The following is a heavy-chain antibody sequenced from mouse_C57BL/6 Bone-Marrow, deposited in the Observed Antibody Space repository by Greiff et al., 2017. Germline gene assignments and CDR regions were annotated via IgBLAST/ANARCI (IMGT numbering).Heavy chain of an antibody. D-gene: IGHD5-1*01. V-gene: IGHV1-74*01. CDR2: IHPSDSDT. Sequence: QVQLKQPGAELVKPGASVKVSCKASGYTFTSYWMHWVKQRPGQGLEWIGRIHPSDSDTNYNQKFKGKATLTVDKSSSTAYMQLSSLTSEDSAVYYCAIVPYYYAMDYWGQGTSVTVSS. J-gene: IGHJ4*01. CDR1: GYTFTSYW. CDR3: AIVPYYYAMDY.